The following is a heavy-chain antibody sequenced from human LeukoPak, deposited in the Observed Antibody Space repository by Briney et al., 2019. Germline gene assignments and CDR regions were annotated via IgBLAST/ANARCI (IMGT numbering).Heavy chain of an antibody. CDR3: ARGNRGWRSYWYFDL. J-gene: IGHJ2*01. V-gene: IGHV3-48*01. Sequence: QPGGSLRLSCAASGFTLSSYSMNWVRQAPGKGLEWDSYISSSSSTIYYADSVKGRFTISRDNAKNSLYLQMNSLRAEDTAVYYCARGNRGWRSYWYFDLWGRGTLVTVSS. CDR1: GFTLSSYS. CDR2: ISSSSSTI. D-gene: IGHD7-27*01.